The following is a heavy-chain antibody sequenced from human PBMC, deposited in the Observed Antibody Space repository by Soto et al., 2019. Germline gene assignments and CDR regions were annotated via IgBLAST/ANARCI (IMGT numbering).Heavy chain of an antibody. CDR2: ISGTASRT. CDR1: GFTPTTTP. CDR3: ATAFRYFEN. J-gene: IGHJ4*02. Sequence: PGGSLRLSCAGSGFTPTTTPLSWVRQPPGQGLVWVTSISGTASRTYYVDSVKGRFFISRDNSKNTVTLQMNNLTLDDTAVYYCATAFRYFENWGQGTRVTVSS. V-gene: IGHV3-23*01. D-gene: IGHD3-9*01.